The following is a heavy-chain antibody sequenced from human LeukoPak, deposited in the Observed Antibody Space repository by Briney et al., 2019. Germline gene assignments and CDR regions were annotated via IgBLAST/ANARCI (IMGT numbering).Heavy chain of an antibody. CDR3: ARGGYSYGYYMDV. D-gene: IGHD5-18*01. Sequence: SETLSLTCNVSGGSISSYYWSWIRQPPGKGLEWIGYIYYSGSTNYNPSLKSRVTISVDTSKNQFSLKLSSVTAADTAVYYCARGGYSYGYYMDVWGKGTTVTVSS. V-gene: IGHV4-59*01. J-gene: IGHJ6*03. CDR2: IYYSGST. CDR1: GGSISSYY.